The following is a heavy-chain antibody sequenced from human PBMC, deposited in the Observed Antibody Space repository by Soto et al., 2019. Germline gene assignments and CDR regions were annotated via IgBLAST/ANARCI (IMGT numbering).Heavy chain of an antibody. CDR1: GFTFTRYA. CDR3: AGPSSTGNFDY. CDR2: IPYDGSNK. J-gene: IGHJ4*02. V-gene: IGHV3-30-3*01. D-gene: IGHD1-1*01. Sequence: PGGSLRLSCAASGFTFTRYAMHWVRQAPGKGLEWVAVIPYDGSNKYYADSVKGRFTISRDNSKDTLYLQMNSLRAEDTAVYYCAGPSSTGNFDYWGQGTLVCVSS.